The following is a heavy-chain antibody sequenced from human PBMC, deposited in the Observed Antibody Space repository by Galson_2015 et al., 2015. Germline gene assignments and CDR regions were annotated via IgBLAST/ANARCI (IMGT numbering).Heavy chain of an antibody. D-gene: IGHD3-3*01. CDR2: IYSGGST. CDR3: ARAPGQDFWSGYNYYYMDV. Sequence: SLRLSCAASGFTVSSNYMSWVRQAPGKGLEWVSVIYSGGSTYYADSVKGRFTISRDNSKNTLYLQMNSLRAEDTAVYYCARAPGQDFWSGYNYYYMDVWGKG. V-gene: IGHV3-53*01. CDR1: GFTVSSNY. J-gene: IGHJ6*03.